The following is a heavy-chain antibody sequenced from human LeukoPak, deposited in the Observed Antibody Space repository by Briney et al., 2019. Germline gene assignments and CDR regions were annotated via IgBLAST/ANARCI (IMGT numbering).Heavy chain of an antibody. J-gene: IGHJ6*03. CDR1: GYTFTSYD. Sequence: ASVKVSCKASGYTFTSYDINWVRQAPGQGLEWMGWINPNSGGTNYAQKFQGRVTMTRDTSISTAYMELSRLRSDDTAVYYCARTPREFSYYYYYYMDVWGKGTTVTISS. D-gene: IGHD3-10*01. CDR3: ARTPREFSYYYYYYMDV. V-gene: IGHV1-2*02. CDR2: INPNSGGT.